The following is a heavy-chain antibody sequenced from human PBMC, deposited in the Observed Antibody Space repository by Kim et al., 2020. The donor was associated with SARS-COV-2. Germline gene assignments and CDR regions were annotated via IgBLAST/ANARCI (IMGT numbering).Heavy chain of an antibody. J-gene: IGHJ5*02. V-gene: IGHV3-64D*06. CDR2: INFNGGKT. D-gene: IGHD1-7*01. Sequence: GGSLRLSCSASGFTFSDYAMEWVRQTPGKGLEYVSAINFNGGKTYYADSVKGRFTISRDNFNSVLYLQMSNLRTEDTAMYYCVQNWNYDPWGQGTLVTVSS. CDR3: VQNWNYDP. CDR1: GFTFSDYA.